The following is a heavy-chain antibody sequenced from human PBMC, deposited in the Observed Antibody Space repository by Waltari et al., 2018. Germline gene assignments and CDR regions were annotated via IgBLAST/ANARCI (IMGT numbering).Heavy chain of an antibody. Sequence: QVQLQQWGAGLLKPSETLSLTCAVYGGSFSGYYWSWIRQPPGKGLGWIGEINHSGSTNYNPSLKSRVTISVDTSKNQFSLKLSSVTAADTAVYYCARVHRRSSWSWIIDYWGQGTLVTVSS. CDR2: INHSGST. CDR1: GGSFSGYY. D-gene: IGHD6-13*01. J-gene: IGHJ4*02. V-gene: IGHV4-34*01. CDR3: ARVHRRSSWSWIIDY.